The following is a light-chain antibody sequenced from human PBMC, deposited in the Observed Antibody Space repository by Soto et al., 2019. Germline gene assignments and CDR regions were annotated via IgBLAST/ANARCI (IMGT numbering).Light chain of an antibody. CDR1: SSDVGGYNY. J-gene: IGLJ1*01. CDR3: SSYTSCSTLV. Sequence: QSALTKPASVSGSPGQSITISCTGTSSDVGGYNYVSWYQQHPGKAPKLMIYDVSNRPSGVSNRFSGSKSGNTASLTISGLQAEDEADYYCSSYTSCSTLVFGTGTKVTVL. V-gene: IGLV2-14*01. CDR2: DVS.